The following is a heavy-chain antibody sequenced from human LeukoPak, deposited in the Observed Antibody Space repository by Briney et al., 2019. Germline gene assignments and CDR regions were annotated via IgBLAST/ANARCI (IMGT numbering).Heavy chain of an antibody. J-gene: IGHJ4*02. V-gene: IGHV3-9*01. D-gene: IGHD4-17*01. Sequence: PGRSLRLSCAASGFTFDDYAMHWVRQAPGKGLEWVSGISWNSGSIGYADSVKGRFTISRDNSKNTLYLQMNSLRAEDTAVYYCAKDFSDYGDYYFDYWGQGTLVTVSS. CDR3: AKDFSDYGDYYFDY. CDR2: ISWNSGSI. CDR1: GFTFDDYA.